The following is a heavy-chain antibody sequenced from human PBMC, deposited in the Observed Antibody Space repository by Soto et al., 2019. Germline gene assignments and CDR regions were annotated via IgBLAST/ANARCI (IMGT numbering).Heavy chain of an antibody. Sequence: GSLRLSCAASGFTFSSYSMNWVRQAPGKGLEWVSSISSSSSYIYYADSVKGRFTISRDNAKNSLYLQMNSLRAEDTAVYYCASGSGDFHLKLNSLDYWGQGTLVTVSS. CDR3: ASGSGDFHLKLNSLDY. V-gene: IGHV3-21*01. J-gene: IGHJ4*02. D-gene: IGHD3-10*01. CDR1: GFTFSSYS. CDR2: ISSSSSYI.